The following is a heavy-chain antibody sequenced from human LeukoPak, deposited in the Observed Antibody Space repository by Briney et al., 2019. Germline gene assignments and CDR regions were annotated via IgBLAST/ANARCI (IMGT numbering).Heavy chain of an antibody. J-gene: IGHJ4*02. Sequence: GGSLRLSCAASGFTVSSNYMSWVRQAPGKGLEWVSVIYSGGSTYYADSVKGRFTLSRDNSKNTLSLQMSSLRPEDTAVYYCARSMETTDRYFDCWGQGTLVTVSS. CDR2: IYSGGST. V-gene: IGHV3-66*02. D-gene: IGHD1-7*01. CDR3: ARSMETTDRYFDC. CDR1: GFTVSSNY.